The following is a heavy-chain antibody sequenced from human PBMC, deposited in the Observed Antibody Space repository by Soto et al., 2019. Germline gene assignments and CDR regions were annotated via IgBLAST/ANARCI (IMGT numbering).Heavy chain of an antibody. CDR1: GGSISSYY. V-gene: IGHV4-59*01. Sequence: KTSETLSLTCTISGGSISSYYWSWIRQTPGKGLEWIGYVYFSGSTNYNPSLKSRVLISIDTSRNQFSLKLNSVTAADTAVYYCTIDLDIGHRGYGQSNVWGQGKTATVSS. CDR3: TIDLDIGHRGYGQSNV. CDR2: VYFSGST. J-gene: IGHJ6*02. D-gene: IGHD5-12*01.